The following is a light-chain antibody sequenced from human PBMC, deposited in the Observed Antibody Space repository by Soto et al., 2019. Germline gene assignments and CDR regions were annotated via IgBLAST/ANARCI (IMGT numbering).Light chain of an antibody. J-gene: IGKJ1*01. Sequence: DIQMTQSPSTLSASVGDRVTITCRASQSINRCLAWYQHQPGKAPRLLIYDASTLDTGVPSRFSGFGSGTEFTLSISSLQPDDGATYYCQQCLQFWTFGQGTKVDIK. CDR1: QSINRC. CDR3: QQCLQFWT. V-gene: IGKV1-5*01. CDR2: DAS.